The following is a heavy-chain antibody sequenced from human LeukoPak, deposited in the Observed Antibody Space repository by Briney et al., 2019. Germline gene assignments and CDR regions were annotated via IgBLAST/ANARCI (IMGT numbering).Heavy chain of an antibody. J-gene: IGHJ4*02. CDR1: GFTVSSNY. D-gene: IGHD6-19*01. V-gene: IGHV3-66*01. Sequence: GGSLRLSCAASGFTVSSNYMSWVRQAPGKGLEWVSVIYSGGSTYYADSVKGRFTISRDNSKNTLYLQMNSLRAEDTAVYYCARDSGIAVAGNGVGYWGQGTLVTVSS. CDR3: ARDSGIAVAGNGVGY. CDR2: IYSGGST.